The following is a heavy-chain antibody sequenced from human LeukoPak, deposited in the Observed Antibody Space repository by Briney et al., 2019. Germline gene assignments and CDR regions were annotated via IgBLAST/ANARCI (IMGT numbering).Heavy chain of an antibody. D-gene: IGHD2/OR15-2a*01. J-gene: IGHJ4*02. CDR1: GGSISSSSYY. V-gene: IGHV4-39*07. CDR3: ARGEELSMTDDY. Sequence: SETLSLTCTVSGGSISSSSYYWGWIRQPPGKGLEWIGSIYYSGSTYYNPSLKSRVTISVDTSKNQFSLKLSSVTAADTAVYYCARGEELSMTDDYWGQGTLVTVSS. CDR2: IYYSGST.